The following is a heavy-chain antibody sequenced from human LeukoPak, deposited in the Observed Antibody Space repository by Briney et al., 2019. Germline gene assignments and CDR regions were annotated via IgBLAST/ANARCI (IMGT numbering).Heavy chain of an antibody. J-gene: IGHJ4*02. Sequence: GGSLRLSCAASGFTFSKYWMLWVRQAPGKGLESVSRINTDGTVTTYADSVQGRFTVSGDNADNTMFLQMNSVRDEDTAVYYCATKQWLAPPPDSWGQGTPVTVSS. D-gene: IGHD6-19*01. CDR2: INTDGTVT. CDR1: GFTFSKYW. V-gene: IGHV3-74*01. CDR3: ATKQWLAPPPDS.